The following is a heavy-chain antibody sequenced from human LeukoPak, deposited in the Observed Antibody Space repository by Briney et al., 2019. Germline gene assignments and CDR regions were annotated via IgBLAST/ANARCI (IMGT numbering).Heavy chain of an antibody. D-gene: IGHD5-18*01. V-gene: IGHV3-30-3*01. J-gene: IGHJ6*02. CDR2: ISYDGSNK. Sequence: GGSLRLSCAASGFTFSSYAMHWVRQAPGKGLEWVAVISYDGSNKYYADSVKGRFTISRDNSKNTLYLQMNSLRAEDTAVYYCARDLQIEIQLWVTYYYYYGMDVWGQGTTVTVSS. CDR1: GFTFSSYA. CDR3: ARDLQIEIQLWVTYYYYYGMDV.